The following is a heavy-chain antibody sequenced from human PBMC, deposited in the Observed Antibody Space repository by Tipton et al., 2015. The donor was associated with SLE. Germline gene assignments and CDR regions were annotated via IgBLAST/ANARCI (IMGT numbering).Heavy chain of an antibody. J-gene: IGHJ3*02. D-gene: IGHD3-22*01. Sequence: QSGAEVKKPGASVKVSSKASGSTFTSNYMHWVRQAPGKGLEWRGIINPSGGSTTYAQKFQGRVTMTRDTSTSTVYMELSSLRSEDTAVYYCARAGDSRGPDAFDIWGQGTMVTVSS. CDR1: GSTFTSNY. CDR2: INPSGGST. V-gene: IGHV1-46*01. CDR3: ARAGDSRGPDAFDI.